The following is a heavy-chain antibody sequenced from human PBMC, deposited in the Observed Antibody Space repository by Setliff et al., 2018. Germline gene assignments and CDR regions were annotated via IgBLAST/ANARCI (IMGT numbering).Heavy chain of an antibody. Sequence: ASVKVSCKTSGYPFVGYFIYWMRQAPGQGLEWVGWIDPKSGRTKYAVKFQGRVTMTRDTSSSTNYMEVNSLTSDDTAVYFCAKQGDLAFDYWGQGTQVTVSS. J-gene: IGHJ4*02. D-gene: IGHD3-16*01. CDR3: AKQGDLAFDY. V-gene: IGHV1-2*02. CDR1: GYPFVGYF. CDR2: IDPKSGRT.